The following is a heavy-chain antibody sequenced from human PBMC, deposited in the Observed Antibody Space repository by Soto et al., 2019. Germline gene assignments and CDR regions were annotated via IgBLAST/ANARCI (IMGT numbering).Heavy chain of an antibody. J-gene: IGHJ4*02. CDR2: ISYDGSNK. D-gene: IGHD3-22*01. CDR3: ANGEDYYDSSGYSHDY. V-gene: IGHV3-30*18. CDR1: GFTFSSYG. Sequence: LRLSCAASGFTFSSYGMHWVRQAPGKGLEWVAVISYDGSNKYYADSVKGRFTISRDNSKNTLYLQMNSLRAEDTAVYYCANGEDYYDSSGYSHDYWGQGTLVTVSS.